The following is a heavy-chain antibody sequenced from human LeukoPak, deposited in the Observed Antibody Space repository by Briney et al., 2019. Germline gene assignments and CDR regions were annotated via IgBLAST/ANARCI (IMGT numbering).Heavy chain of an antibody. V-gene: IGHV1-2*02. CDR3: ARAKKGIAVAGTGFDY. CDR2: INPNSGST. CDR1: GYTFTGYY. J-gene: IGHJ4*02. Sequence: ASVKVSCKASGYTFTGYYMHWVRQAPGQGLEWMGWINPNSGSTNYAQKFQGRVTMTRDTSISTAYMELSRLRSDDTAVYYCARAKKGIAVAGTGFDYWGQGTLVTVSS. D-gene: IGHD6-19*01.